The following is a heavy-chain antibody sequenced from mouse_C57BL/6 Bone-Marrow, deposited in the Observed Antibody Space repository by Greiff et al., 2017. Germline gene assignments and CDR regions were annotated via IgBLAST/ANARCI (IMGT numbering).Heavy chain of an antibody. D-gene: IGHD1-1*01. CDR2: IYPGDGDT. CDR1: GYAFSSSW. CDR3: ARGETVVDFDY. J-gene: IGHJ2*01. Sequence: QVQLQQSGPELVKPGASVKISCKASGYAFSSSWMNWVKQRPGKGLEWIGRIYPGDGDTNYNGKFKGKATLTADKSSSTAYMQLSSLTSEDSAVYCCARGETVVDFDYWGQGTALTVSS. V-gene: IGHV1-82*01.